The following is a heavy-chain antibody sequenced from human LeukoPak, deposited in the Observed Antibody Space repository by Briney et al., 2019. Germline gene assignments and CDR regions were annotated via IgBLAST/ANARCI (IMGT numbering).Heavy chain of an antibody. CDR1: EFTFSSYN. CDR3: ARGTYSSRQGTFDY. D-gene: IGHD6-13*01. Sequence: GGSLRLSCAASEFTFSSYNMHWVRQAPGKGLEWVAVISYEESNKYYADSVKGRFTISRDNSKSTLYRQMNSLRAEDTAVYYCARGTYSSRQGTFDYCGQGTLATASS. CDR2: ISYEESNK. J-gene: IGHJ4*02. V-gene: IGHV3-30*04.